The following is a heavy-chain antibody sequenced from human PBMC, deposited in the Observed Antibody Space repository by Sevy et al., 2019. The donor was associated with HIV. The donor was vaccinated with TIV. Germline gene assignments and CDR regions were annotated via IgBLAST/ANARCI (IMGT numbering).Heavy chain of an antibody. CDR1: GGSISTYY. V-gene: IGHV4-59*01. D-gene: IGHD3-16*01. J-gene: IGHJ2*01. CDR3: ARDGPRGWYFDL. Sequence: SETLSLTCIVSGGSISTYYWSWIRQPPGKGLEWIGYFYYSGSTDYNPSLKSRVTISGDTSQNQFSLELSSVTAADTAVYYCARDGPRGWYFDLWGRGTLVTVSS. CDR2: FYYSGST.